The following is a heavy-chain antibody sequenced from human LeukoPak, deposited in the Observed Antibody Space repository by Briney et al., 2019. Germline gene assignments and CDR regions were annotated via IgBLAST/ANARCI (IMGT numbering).Heavy chain of an antibody. V-gene: IGHV3-30*04. J-gene: IGHJ6*02. CDR3: ARDRYASRSYVMDV. Sequence: GGSLRLSCELSGFTFRRYVMHWVRQAPGKGLEWLAVVSYDGGNEYYADSVKGRFTISRGKSRNTAFLQMDSLRHEDTGVYFCARDRYASRSYVMDVWGQGTTVVVSS. CDR1: GFTFRRYV. D-gene: IGHD2-2*01. CDR2: VSYDGGNE.